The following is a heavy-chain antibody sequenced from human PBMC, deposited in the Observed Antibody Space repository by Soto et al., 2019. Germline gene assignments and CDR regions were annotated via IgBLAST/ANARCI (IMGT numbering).Heavy chain of an antibody. J-gene: IGHJ4*02. D-gene: IGHD6-13*01. V-gene: IGHV3-30*03. CDR3: ARGSPSRWYVNDY. CDR2: ISYDGSNK. Sequence: GGSLRLSCAASGFTFSSYGMHWVRQAPGKGLEWVAVISYDGSNKYYADSVKGRFTISRDNSKNTLYLQMNSLRAEDTAVYYCARGSPSRWYVNDYWGQGTLVTVSS. CDR1: GFTFSSYG.